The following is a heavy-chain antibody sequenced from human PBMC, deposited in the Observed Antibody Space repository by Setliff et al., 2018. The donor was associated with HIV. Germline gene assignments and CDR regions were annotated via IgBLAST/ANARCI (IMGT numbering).Heavy chain of an antibody. Sequence: PSETLSLTCTVSGDSISSHYWSWIRQPPGKGLEWIGYIYYSGSTNYNPSLKSRVTMSVDTSKNQFSLRVTSVTAADTALYFCARGLYYYNTYYYMDVWGQGTTVTVSS. J-gene: IGHJ6*03. CDR3: ARGLYYYNTYYYMDV. V-gene: IGHV4-59*11. CDR2: IYYSGST. CDR1: GDSISSHY. D-gene: IGHD3-10*01.